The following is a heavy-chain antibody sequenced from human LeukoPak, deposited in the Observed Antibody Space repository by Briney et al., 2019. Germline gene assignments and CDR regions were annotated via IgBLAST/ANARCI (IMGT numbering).Heavy chain of an antibody. CDR3: ARDCSSTSCYIGLDAFDI. J-gene: IGHJ3*02. V-gene: IGHV3-66*01. Sequence: GGSLRLSCAASGFTVSSNYMSWVRQAPGKGLEWVSVIYSGGSTYYADSVKGRFTISRDNSKNTLYLQMNSLRAEDTAVYYCARDCSSTSCYIGLDAFDIWGQGTMVTVSS. D-gene: IGHD2-2*02. CDR1: GFTVSSNY. CDR2: IYSGGST.